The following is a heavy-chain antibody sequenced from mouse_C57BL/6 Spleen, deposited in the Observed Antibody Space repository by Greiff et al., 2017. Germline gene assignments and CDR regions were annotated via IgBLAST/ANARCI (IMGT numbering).Heavy chain of an antibody. J-gene: IGHJ3*01. CDR2: ISGGGGNT. D-gene: IGHD2-4*01. CDR3: ARPPYDYDSWFAY. V-gene: IGHV5-9*01. Sequence: EVQVVESGGGLVKPGGSLKLSCAASGFTFSSYTMSWVRQTPEKRLEWVATISGGGGNTYYPDSVKGRFTISRDNAKNTLYLQMSSLRSEDTALYYCARPPYDYDSWFAYWGQGTLVTVSA. CDR1: GFTFSSYT.